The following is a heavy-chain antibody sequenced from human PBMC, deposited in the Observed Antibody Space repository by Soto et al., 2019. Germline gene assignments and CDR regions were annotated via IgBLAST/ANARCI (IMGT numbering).Heavy chain of an antibody. CDR2: IYYSGST. V-gene: IGHV4-39*01. J-gene: IGHJ4*02. CDR3: ASYDFWSGYRSIDNDY. CDR1: GGSISSSSYY. D-gene: IGHD3-3*01. Sequence: SETLSLTCTVSGGSISSSSYYWGWIRQPPGKGLEWIGSIYYSGSTYYNPSLKSRVTISVDTSKNQFSLKLSSVTAADTAVYYCASYDFWSGYRSIDNDYWGQGTLVTVSS.